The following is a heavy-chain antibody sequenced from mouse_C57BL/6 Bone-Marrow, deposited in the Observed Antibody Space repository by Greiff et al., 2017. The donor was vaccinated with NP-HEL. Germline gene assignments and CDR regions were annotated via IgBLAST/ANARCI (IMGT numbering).Heavy chain of an antibody. J-gene: IGHJ3*01. V-gene: IGHV5-15*01. CDR1: GFTFSDYG. Sequence: EVMLVESGGGLVQPGGSLKLSCAASGFTFSDYGMAWVRQAPRKGPEWVAFISNLAYSIYYADTVTGRFTSSRENAKNTLYLEMSSLRSEDTAMYYCARGAYYSNWFAYWGQGTLVTVSA. CDR2: ISNLAYSI. CDR3: ARGAYYSNWFAY. D-gene: IGHD2-5*01.